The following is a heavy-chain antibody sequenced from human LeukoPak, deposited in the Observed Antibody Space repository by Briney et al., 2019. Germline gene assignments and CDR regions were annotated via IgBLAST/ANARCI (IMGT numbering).Heavy chain of an antibody. CDR2: IWYDGSNK. J-gene: IGHJ3*02. D-gene: IGHD4-17*01. V-gene: IGHV3-33*08. Sequence: GGSLRLSCAASGFTFSDYYMSWIRQAPGKGLEWVAVIWYDGSNKYYADSVKGRFTISRDNSKNTLYLQMNSLRAEDTAVYYCARGDYGDSYAFDIWGQGTMVTVSS. CDR1: GFTFSDYY. CDR3: ARGDYGDSYAFDI.